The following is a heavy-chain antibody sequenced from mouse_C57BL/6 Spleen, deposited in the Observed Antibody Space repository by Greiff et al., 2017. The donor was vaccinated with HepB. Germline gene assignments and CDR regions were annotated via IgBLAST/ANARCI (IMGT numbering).Heavy chain of an antibody. Sequence: QVQLQQSGAELVKPGASVKISCKASGYAFSSYWMNWVKQRPGKGLEWIGQIYPGDGDTNYNGKFKGKATLTADKSSSTAYMQLGSLTSEDSAVYFCARLSGSSYVYYFDYWGQGTTLTVSS. V-gene: IGHV1-80*01. CDR2: IYPGDGDT. D-gene: IGHD1-1*01. J-gene: IGHJ2*01. CDR3: ARLSGSSYVYYFDY. CDR1: GYAFSSYW.